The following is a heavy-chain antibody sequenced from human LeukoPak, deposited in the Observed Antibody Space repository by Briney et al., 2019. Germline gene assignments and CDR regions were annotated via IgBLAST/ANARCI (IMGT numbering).Heavy chain of an antibody. CDR2: INPNSGGT. CDR3: ARSRAIWFAFYYGMDV. J-gene: IGHJ6*02. Sequence: ASVTVSFTASGYTFTVYYMHWVRQAPGQGLAWMGWINPNSGGTNYAQKFQGRVTMTRDTSISTAYMELSRLRSDDTAVYYCARSRAIWFAFYYGMDVWGQGTTVTVSS. D-gene: IGHD3-10*01. CDR1: GYTFTVYY. V-gene: IGHV1-2*02.